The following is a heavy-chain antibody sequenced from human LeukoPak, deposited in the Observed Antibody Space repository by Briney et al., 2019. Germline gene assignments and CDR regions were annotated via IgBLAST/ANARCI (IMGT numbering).Heavy chain of an antibody. CDR3: AKGYVTRNYFDY. V-gene: IGHV3-74*01. J-gene: IGHJ4*02. D-gene: IGHD3-10*02. CDR2: IASDGSST. Sequence: GGSLRLSCAASGFTFSSYWMNWVRQAPGKGLVWVSRIASDGSSTTYADSVKGRFSISRDNSKNTLYLQMSSLRAEDTAVYYCAKGYVTRNYFDYWGQGTLVTVSS. CDR1: GFTFSSYW.